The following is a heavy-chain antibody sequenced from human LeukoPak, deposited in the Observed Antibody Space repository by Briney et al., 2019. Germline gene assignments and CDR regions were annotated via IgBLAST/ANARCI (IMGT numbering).Heavy chain of an antibody. Sequence: ASVKVSCKASGYTFTSYGISWVRQAPGQGLEWMGWISAYNGNTNYAQKLQGRVTMTTDTSTSTAYMELRSLRSDDTAVYHCAREYIAVAGTLYDYWGQGTLVTVSS. CDR2: ISAYNGNT. J-gene: IGHJ4*02. CDR1: GYTFTSYG. CDR3: AREYIAVAGTLYDY. V-gene: IGHV1-18*01. D-gene: IGHD6-19*01.